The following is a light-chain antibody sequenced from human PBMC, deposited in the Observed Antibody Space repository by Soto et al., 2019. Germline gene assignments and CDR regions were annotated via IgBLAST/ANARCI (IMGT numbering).Light chain of an antibody. J-gene: IGLJ1*01. V-gene: IGLV2-14*03. Sequence: QSALTQPASVSGSPGQSITISCTGNSSDVGGYNYVSWYQHHPGKAPKLMIYDVSNRPPGVSNRFSGSKSGDTAALGISGIQAEDEADYYCSLYTSSSTEVFGTGTKLTVL. CDR3: SLYTSSSTEV. CDR1: SSDVGGYNY. CDR2: DVS.